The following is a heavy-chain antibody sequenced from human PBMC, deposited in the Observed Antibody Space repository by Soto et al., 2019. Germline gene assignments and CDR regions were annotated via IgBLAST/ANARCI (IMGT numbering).Heavy chain of an antibody. CDR3: ARGLDTAMVTAYYFDY. CDR2: INPNSGGT. V-gene: IGHV1-2*04. D-gene: IGHD5-18*01. J-gene: IGHJ4*02. CDR1: GYTFTGYY. Sequence: ASVKVSCKASGYTFTGYYMHWVRQAPGQGLEWMGWINPNSGGTNYAQKFQGWVTMTRDTSISTAYMELSRLRSDDTAVDYCARGLDTAMVTAYYFDYWGQGTLVTVSS.